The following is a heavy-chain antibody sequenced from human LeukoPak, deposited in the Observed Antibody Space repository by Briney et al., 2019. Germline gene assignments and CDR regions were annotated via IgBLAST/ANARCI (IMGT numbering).Heavy chain of an antibody. CDR2: ISYDGSNK. J-gene: IGHJ6*03. V-gene: IGHV3-30*04. Sequence: PGRSLRLSCAASGFTFSSYAMHWVRQAPGKGLEWVAVISYDGSNKYYADSVKGRFTISRDNSKNTLYLQMNSLRAEDTAVYYCARDGYYDFWSGFYGWAYYMDVWGKGTTVTVSS. CDR1: GFTFSSYA. CDR3: ARDGYYDFWSGFYGWAYYMDV. D-gene: IGHD3-3*01.